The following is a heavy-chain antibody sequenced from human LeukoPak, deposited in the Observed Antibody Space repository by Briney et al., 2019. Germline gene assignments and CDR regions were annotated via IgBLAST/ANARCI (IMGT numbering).Heavy chain of an antibody. V-gene: IGHV1-46*01. CDR1: GYTFTSYY. J-gene: IGHJ3*02. Sequence: ASVKVSCKASGYTFTSYYMHWVRQAPGQGLEWMGIINPSGGSTSYAQKFQGRVTMTRDTSTSTVYMELSSLRSEDTAVYYCARDWGVVTAMDQGAFDIWGQGAMVTVSS. D-gene: IGHD2-21*02. CDR2: INPSGGST. CDR3: ARDWGVVTAMDQGAFDI.